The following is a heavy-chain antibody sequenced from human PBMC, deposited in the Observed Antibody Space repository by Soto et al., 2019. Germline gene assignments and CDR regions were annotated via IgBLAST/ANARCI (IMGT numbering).Heavy chain of an antibody. CDR2: TYYRSKWYH. V-gene: IGHV6-1*01. J-gene: IGHJ4*02. D-gene: IGHD4-4*01. Sequence: SPTLSLTCALSGDSVSSNSAAWNWIRQSPSRGLEWLGRTYYRSKWYHDYAVSVKSRITINPDTSKNQFSLQLNSVTPEDTAVYFCARDRYSNAYFAYRGQRSPVTVSA. CDR3: ARDRYSNAYFAY. CDR1: GDSVSSNSAA.